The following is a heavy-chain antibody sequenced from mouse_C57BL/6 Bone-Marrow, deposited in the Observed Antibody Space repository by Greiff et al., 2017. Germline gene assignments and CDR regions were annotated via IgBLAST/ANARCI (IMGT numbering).Heavy chain of an antibody. V-gene: IGHV1-19*01. CDR2: INPYNGGT. CDR1: GYTFTDYY. CDR3: QRDSNYGGLYFDV. Sequence: VQLQQSGPVLVKPGASVKMSCKASGYTFTDYYMNWVKQSHGKSLEWIGVINPYNGGTSYNQKFKGKATLTVDKSSSTAYMALNSLTSEDSAVYYCQRDSNYGGLYFDVWGTGTTVTVSS. J-gene: IGHJ1*03. D-gene: IGHD2-5*01.